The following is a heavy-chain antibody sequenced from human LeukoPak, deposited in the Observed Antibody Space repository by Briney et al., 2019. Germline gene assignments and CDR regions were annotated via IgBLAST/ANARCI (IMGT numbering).Heavy chain of an antibody. CDR3: ASLWPYQLSAFDI. J-gene: IGHJ3*02. Sequence: SETLSLTCTVSGGSISSFYWSWIRQPPGKGLEWIGYIHYSGSTNYNTSLKSRVTISVDTSKNQFSLKLSSVTAADTAVYYCASLWPYQLSAFDIWGQGTMVTVSS. V-gene: IGHV4-59*12. CDR2: IHYSGST. CDR1: GGSISSFY. D-gene: IGHD2-2*01.